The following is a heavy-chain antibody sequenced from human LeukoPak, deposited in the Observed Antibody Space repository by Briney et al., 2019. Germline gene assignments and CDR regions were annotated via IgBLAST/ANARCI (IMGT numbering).Heavy chain of an antibody. CDR3: AREEDHGGSYH. Sequence: ASVKVSCKASGYTFTSYYMHWVRQAPGQGLEWMGWINPNSGGTNYAQKFQGWVTMTRDTSISTAYMELSRLRSDDTAVYYCAREEDHGGSYHWGQGTLVTVSS. V-gene: IGHV1-2*04. D-gene: IGHD1-26*01. CDR1: GYTFTSYY. J-gene: IGHJ5*02. CDR2: INPNSGGT.